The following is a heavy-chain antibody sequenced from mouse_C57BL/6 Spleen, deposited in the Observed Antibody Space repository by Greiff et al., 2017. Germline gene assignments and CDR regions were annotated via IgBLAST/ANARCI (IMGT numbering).Heavy chain of an antibody. Sequence: EVQLQESGPELVKPGASVKISCKASGYSFTGYYMNWVKQSPEKSLEWIGEINPSTGGTTYNQKFKAKATLTVDKSSSTAYMQLKSLTSEDSAVYYCARSDGYYEGDFDYWGQGTTLTVSS. J-gene: IGHJ2*01. CDR3: ARSDGYYEGDFDY. D-gene: IGHD2-3*01. CDR1: GYSFTGYY. CDR2: INPSTGGT. V-gene: IGHV1-42*01.